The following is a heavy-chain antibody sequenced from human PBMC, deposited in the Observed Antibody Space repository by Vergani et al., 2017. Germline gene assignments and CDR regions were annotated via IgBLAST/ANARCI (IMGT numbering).Heavy chain of an antibody. Sequence: EVQLLESGGGLVQPGGSLRLSCSASGFTFSSYAMSWVRQAPGKGLEWVSAISGSGGSTYYADSVKGRFTISRDNSKNKLYLQMNSLRAEDTAVYYCAKAFTYSGYDSSFDYWGQGTLVTVSS. CDR3: AKAFTYSGYDSSFDY. CDR2: ISGSGGST. V-gene: IGHV3-23*01. CDR1: GFTFSSYA. J-gene: IGHJ4*02. D-gene: IGHD5-12*01.